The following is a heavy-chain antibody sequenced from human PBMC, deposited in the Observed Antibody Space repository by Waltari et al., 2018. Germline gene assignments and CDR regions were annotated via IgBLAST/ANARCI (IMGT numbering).Heavy chain of an antibody. CDR1: GFSFSTYW. D-gene: IGHD3-16*01. CDR3: VRSAFLDV. V-gene: IGHV3-74*01. J-gene: IGHJ6*02. Sequence: EVQLVESGGGLVQPGGSLRLSCAASGFSFSTYWMNWARQAPGEGLVWGSRINPDGSSTAYAYSVKGRFTMSRDNAKNTLYLQMSSLRADDTAVYYCVRSAFLDVWGQGTTVTVSS. CDR2: INPDGSST.